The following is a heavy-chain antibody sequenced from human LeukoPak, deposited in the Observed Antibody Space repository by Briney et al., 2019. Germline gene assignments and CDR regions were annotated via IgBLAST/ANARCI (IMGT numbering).Heavy chain of an antibody. CDR3: ASPEWGGDYFDY. CDR1: GFTFSSYG. V-gene: IGHV3-30*02. Sequence: GGSLRLSCAASGFTFSSYGMHRVRQAPGKGLEWVAFIRYDGSNKYYADSVKGRFTISRDNSKNTLYLQMNSLRAEDTAVYYCASPEWGGDYFDYWGQGTLVTVSS. D-gene: IGHD3-3*01. CDR2: IRYDGSNK. J-gene: IGHJ4*02.